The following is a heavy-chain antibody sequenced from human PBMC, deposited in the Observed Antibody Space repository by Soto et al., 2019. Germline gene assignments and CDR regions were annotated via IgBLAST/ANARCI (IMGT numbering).Heavy chain of an antibody. Sequence: QLQLQESGPGLVKPSETLSLTCSVSGGSISTSSYFWGWIRQPPGKGLEWVGAVHYSGSANYRSSLQSRVTISVDTSQNQFSLRLRSVTAADTAVYYCARHRWGSGSYSGLLAFWGQGALVTVSS. D-gene: IGHD3-10*01. V-gene: IGHV4-39*01. J-gene: IGHJ4*02. CDR1: GGSISTSSYF. CDR2: VHYSGSA. CDR3: ARHRWGSGSYSGLLAF.